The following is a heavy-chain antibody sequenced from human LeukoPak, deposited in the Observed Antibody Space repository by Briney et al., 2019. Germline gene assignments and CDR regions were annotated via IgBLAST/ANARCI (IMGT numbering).Heavy chain of an antibody. J-gene: IGHJ4*02. Sequence: ASVKVSCKASGGTFSSYAISWVRQAPGQGLEWMGGIIPIFGTANYAQKFQGRVTITADESTSTAYMGLSSLRSEDTAVYYCARAPPNADSSGYYSYWGQGTLVTVSS. CDR3: ARAPPNADSSGYYSY. CDR2: IIPIFGTA. CDR1: GGTFSSYA. D-gene: IGHD3-22*01. V-gene: IGHV1-69*13.